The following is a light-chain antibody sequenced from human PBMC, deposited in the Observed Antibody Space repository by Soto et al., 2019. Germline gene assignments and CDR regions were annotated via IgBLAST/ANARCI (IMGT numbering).Light chain of an antibody. CDR1: GSTFGAGYD. Sequence: QSVLTQPPSVSGAPGQRVTISCTGSGSTFGAGYDVHWYQQLPGSAPKLLISDNSNRPSGVPDRFSGSKSGTSATLGITGLQTGDEADYYCGTWDSSLSAYVFGTGTKLTVL. V-gene: IGLV1-40*01. CDR2: DNS. CDR3: GTWDSSLSAYV. J-gene: IGLJ1*01.